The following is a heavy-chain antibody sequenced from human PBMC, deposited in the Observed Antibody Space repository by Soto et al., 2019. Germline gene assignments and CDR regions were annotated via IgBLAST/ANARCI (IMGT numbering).Heavy chain of an antibody. CDR1: GGSIGSYY. V-gene: IGHV4-59*01. D-gene: IGHD4-17*01. Sequence: SETLSLTCTVSGGSIGSYYGSWIRQPPGKGLEWIGYIYYSGSTNYNPSLKSRVTISVDTSKNQFSLKLSSVTAADTAVYYCARVEYYGDYALAFDIWGQGTMVTVSS. J-gene: IGHJ3*02. CDR3: ARVEYYGDYALAFDI. CDR2: IYYSGST.